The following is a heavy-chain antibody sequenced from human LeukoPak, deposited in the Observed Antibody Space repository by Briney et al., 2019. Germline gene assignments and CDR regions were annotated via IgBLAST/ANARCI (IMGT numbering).Heavy chain of an antibody. V-gene: IGHV4-31*03. CDR2: IYHSGSA. CDR3: ARVLESGGSCFFDY. J-gene: IGHJ4*02. Sequence: SETLSLTCTVSGGSISSGGNYWSWIRQHPGKGLEWIGYIYHSGSAYYDPSLKSRVTISIDTSKSQFSLRLSSVTAADTAVYYCARVLESGGSCFFDYWGQRILVTVSS. D-gene: IGHD2-15*01. CDR1: GGSISSGGNY.